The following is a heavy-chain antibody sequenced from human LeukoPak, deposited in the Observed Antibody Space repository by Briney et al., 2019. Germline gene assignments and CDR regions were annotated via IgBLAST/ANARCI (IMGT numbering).Heavy chain of an antibody. CDR3: AKENTTRSALGFDY. Sequence: GGSLRLSCAASDFTFTSYGMSWVRQAPGKGLEWVSAISGSGGSTYYADSVKGRFTISRDNSKNTLYLRMNSLRVEDTAVYYCAKENTTRSALGFDYWGQGTLVTVSS. D-gene: IGHD1-26*01. CDR1: DFTFTSYG. J-gene: IGHJ4*02. CDR2: ISGSGGST. V-gene: IGHV3-23*01.